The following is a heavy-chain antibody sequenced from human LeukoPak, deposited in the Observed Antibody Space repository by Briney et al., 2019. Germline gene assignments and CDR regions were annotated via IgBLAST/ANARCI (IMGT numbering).Heavy chain of an antibody. D-gene: IGHD4-17*01. J-gene: IGHJ5*02. Sequence: SVKVSCKASGGTFSSYAISWVRQAPGQGLEWMGRIIPIFGTANYAQKFQGRVTITTDESTSTAYMELSSRRSEDMAVYYCARDFDYGDYSNSGWFDPWGQGTLVTVSS. CDR3: ARDFDYGDYSNSGWFDP. V-gene: IGHV1-69*05. CDR1: GGTFSSYA. CDR2: IIPIFGTA.